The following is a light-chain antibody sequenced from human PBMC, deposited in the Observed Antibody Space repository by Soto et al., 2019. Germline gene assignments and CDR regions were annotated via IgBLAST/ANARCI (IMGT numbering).Light chain of an antibody. CDR1: QSVSSF. CDR3: QHRSNWPPT. CDR2: DAS. Sequence: EIVLTQSPATLSLSPGERATLSCRASQSVSSFLAWYQQKPGQAPRLLIYDASNRATGIPARFSGSGSGTDFTLTITSLEPEDFAVYYCQHRSNWPPTFGQGTKLEIK. J-gene: IGKJ2*01. V-gene: IGKV3-11*01.